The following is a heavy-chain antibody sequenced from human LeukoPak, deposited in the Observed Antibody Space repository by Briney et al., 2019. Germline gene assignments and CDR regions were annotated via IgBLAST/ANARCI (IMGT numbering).Heavy chain of an antibody. CDR3: ARDESD. Sequence: GASVKVSCKASGYTFTKYAIHWVRQAPGQRLEWMGRLNVGNGNTKYSQKFQGRVTITRDTSASTAYMELSSLRSEDTAVYYCARDESDWGQGTLVTVSS. J-gene: IGHJ4*02. V-gene: IGHV1-3*01. CDR2: LNVGNGNT. CDR1: GYTFTKYA.